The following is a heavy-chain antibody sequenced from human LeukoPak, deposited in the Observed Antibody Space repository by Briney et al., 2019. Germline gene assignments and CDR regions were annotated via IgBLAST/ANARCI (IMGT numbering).Heavy chain of an antibody. V-gene: IGHV3-48*01. CDR2: ISSSSSTI. D-gene: IGHD3-22*01. CDR1: GFTLSSYS. J-gene: IGHJ5*02. CDR3: ARVTNYYDTSGYH. Sequence: GGSLRLSCAASGFTLSSYSMNWVRQAPGKGLEWVSYISSSSSTIYYADSVKGRFTISRDNAKNSLYLQMNSLRAEDTAVYYCARVTNYYDTSGYHWGQGTLVTVSS.